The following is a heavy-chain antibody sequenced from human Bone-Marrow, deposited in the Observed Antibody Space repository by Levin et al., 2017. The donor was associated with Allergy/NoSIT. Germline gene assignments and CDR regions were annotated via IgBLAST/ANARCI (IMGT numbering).Heavy chain of an antibody. CDR2: INHSGST. J-gene: IGHJ4*02. V-gene: IGHV4-34*01. D-gene: IGHD3-10*01. Sequence: SETLSLTCAVYGGSFSGYYWSWIRQPPGKGLEWIGEINHSGSTNYNPSLKSRVTISVDTSKNQFSLKLSSVTAADTAVYYCARGGYYGSGSYYPWVVPLAHLPDYWGQGTLVTVSS. CDR3: ARGGYYGSGSYYPWVVPLAHLPDY. CDR1: GGSFSGYY.